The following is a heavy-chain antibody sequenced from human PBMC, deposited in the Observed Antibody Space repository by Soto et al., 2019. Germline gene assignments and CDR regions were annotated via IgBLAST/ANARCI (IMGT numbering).Heavy chain of an antibody. D-gene: IGHD6-6*01. J-gene: IGHJ4*02. V-gene: IGHV4-59*08. CDR2: IYYSGST. Sequence: SETLSLTCTVSGGSISSYYWSWIRQPPGKGLEWIGYIYYSGSTNYNPSLKSRVTISVDTSKNQFSLKLSSVTAADTAVYYCARHVAIAARPGFFDYWGQGTLVTVSS. CDR1: GGSISSYY. CDR3: ARHVAIAARPGFFDY.